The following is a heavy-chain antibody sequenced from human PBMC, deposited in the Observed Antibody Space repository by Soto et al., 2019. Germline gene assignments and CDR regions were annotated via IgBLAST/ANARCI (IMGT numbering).Heavy chain of an antibody. CDR1: GFTFISYG. D-gene: IGHD6-19*01. V-gene: IGHV3-33*01. Sequence: QVQLVESGGGVVQPGRSLRLSCAASGFTFISYGMHWVRQAPGKGLEWVAVIWYDGSNKYYADSVKGRFTISRDNSKNTLYLQMNSLRAEDTAVYYSARDVAVAGTGNWFDPWGQGTLVTVSS. J-gene: IGHJ5*02. CDR2: IWYDGSNK. CDR3: ARDVAVAGTGNWFDP.